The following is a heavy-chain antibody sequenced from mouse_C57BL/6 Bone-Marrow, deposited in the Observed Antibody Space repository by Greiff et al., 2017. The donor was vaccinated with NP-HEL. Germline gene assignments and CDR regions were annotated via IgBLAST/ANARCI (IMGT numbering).Heavy chain of an antibody. CDR3: ARKGDYYGSSYVWYFDV. CDR1: GYTFTDYY. D-gene: IGHD1-1*01. Sequence: QVQLQQSGAELVRPGASVKLSCKASGYTFTDYYINWVKQRPGQGLEWIARIYPGSGNTYYNEKFKGKGTLTAETSSSTAYMQLSSLTSEDSAVYFCARKGDYYGSSYVWYFDVWGTGTTVTVSS. CDR2: IYPGSGNT. V-gene: IGHV1-76*01. J-gene: IGHJ1*03.